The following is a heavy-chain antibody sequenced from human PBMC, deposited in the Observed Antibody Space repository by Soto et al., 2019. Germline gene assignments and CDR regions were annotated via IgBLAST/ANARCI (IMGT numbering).Heavy chain of an antibody. CDR1: GFTFSSYG. J-gene: IGHJ4*02. CDR3: AKEEKGVVRGTPPN. CDR2: IWYDGSDK. V-gene: IGHV3-33*06. Sequence: QVHLVESGGGVVQPGRSLRLSCAASGFTFSSYGMHWVRQAPGKGLEWVALIWYDGSDKYYADSVKGRFTISRDNSKNTLYLQMNSLRAEDTAVYYCAKEEKGVVRGTPPNWGQGTLVTVSS. D-gene: IGHD3-10*01.